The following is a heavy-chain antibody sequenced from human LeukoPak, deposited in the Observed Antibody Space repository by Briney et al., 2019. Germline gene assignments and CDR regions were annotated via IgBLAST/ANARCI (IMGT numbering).Heavy chain of an antibody. D-gene: IGHD4-23*01. CDR2: IWYDGSNK. J-gene: IGHJ4*02. CDR1: GFTFSSYG. Sequence: GSLRLSCAASGFTFSSYGMHWVRQAPGKGLEWVAVIWYDGSNKYYADSVKGRFTISRDNSKNTLYLQMNSLRAEDTAVYYCARDPNYGGNSLDYWGQGTLVTVSS. V-gene: IGHV3-33*01. CDR3: ARDPNYGGNSLDY.